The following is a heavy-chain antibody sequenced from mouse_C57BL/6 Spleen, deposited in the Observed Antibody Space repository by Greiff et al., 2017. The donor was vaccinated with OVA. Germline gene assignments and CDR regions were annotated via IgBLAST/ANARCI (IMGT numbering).Heavy chain of an antibody. CDR2: ISSGSSTI. CDR3: ARGDYDGNWFAY. D-gene: IGHD2-4*01. Sequence: EVMLVASGGGLVKPGGSLKLSCAASGFTFSDYGMHWVRQAPEKGLEWVAYISSGSSTIYYADTVKGRFTISRDNAKNTLFLQMTSLRSEDTAMYYCARGDYDGNWFAYWGQGTLVTVSA. V-gene: IGHV5-17*01. J-gene: IGHJ3*01. CDR1: GFTFSDYG.